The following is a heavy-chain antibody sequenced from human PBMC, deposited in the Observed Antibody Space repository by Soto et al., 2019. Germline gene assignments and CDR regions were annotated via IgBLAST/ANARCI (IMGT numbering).Heavy chain of an antibody. CDR1: GFTFTTYA. CDR3: ARGGDCSSTGCYRPYDY. V-gene: IGHV3-30-3*01. CDR2: ISNEGSNK. D-gene: IGHD2-2*02. J-gene: IGHJ4*02. Sequence: QEQLVESGGGVVQPGGSLRLSCAASGFTFTTYAMHWVRQAPGKGLEWVAIISNEGSNKDYADSVKGRFTISGDNSKNTLYLQMNSLRAADTAVYYCARGGDCSSTGCYRPYDYWGQGTLVTVSS.